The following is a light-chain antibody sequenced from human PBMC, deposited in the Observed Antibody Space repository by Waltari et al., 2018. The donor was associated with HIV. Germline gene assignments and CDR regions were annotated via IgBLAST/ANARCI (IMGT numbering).Light chain of an antibody. J-gene: IGKJ3*01. CDR1: QSVLYSSNNKNY. V-gene: IGKV4-1*01. CDR3: QQYYSTPPIT. Sequence: DIVMTQSPDSLAVSLGERATINCKSSQSVLYSSNNKNYLAWYQQKPGQPPKLLIYWASTRESGVPDRFSGSGSGTDFTLTISSPQAEDVAVYYCQQYYSTPPITFGPGTKVEIK. CDR2: WAS.